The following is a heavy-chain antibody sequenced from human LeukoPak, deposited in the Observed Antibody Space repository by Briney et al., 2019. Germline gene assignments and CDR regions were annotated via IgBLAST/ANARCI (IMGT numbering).Heavy chain of an antibody. V-gene: IGHV3-30*02. CDR1: GFTFSSYG. CDR2: IRYDGSNK. D-gene: IGHD3-10*01. CDR3: AKVYGSGSYYYYYYYYMDV. J-gene: IGHJ6*03. Sequence: GGSLRLSCAASGFTFSSYGMHWVRQAPGKGLEWVAFIRYDGSNKYYADSVKGRFTISRDNSKNTLYLQMNSLRAEDTAVYYCAKVYGSGSYYYYYYYYMDVWGKGTTVTISS.